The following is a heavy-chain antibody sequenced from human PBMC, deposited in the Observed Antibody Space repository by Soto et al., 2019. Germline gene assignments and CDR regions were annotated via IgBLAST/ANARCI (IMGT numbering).Heavy chain of an antibody. CDR1: GFTFKHNA. CDR3: AREGIAESGPNYYDF. V-gene: IGHV3-30-3*01. D-gene: IGHD6-13*01. J-gene: IGHJ4*02. Sequence: QVQLVESGGGVVQPGRSLTIFCTASGFTFKHNAMHWIRQAPGKGLEWVADISYDGSTKNYADSVKGRFTISRDNSKNALSLQMSALKGEDTASYYCAREGIAESGPNYYDFWGQGTLVAVSS. CDR2: ISYDGSTK.